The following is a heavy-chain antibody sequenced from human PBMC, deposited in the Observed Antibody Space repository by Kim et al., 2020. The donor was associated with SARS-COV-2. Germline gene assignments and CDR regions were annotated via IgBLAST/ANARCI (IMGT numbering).Heavy chain of an antibody. V-gene: IGHV5-51*01. CDR2: IYPGDSET. Sequence: GESLKISCKGSGYSFSNFWIGWVRQMPGKGLEWMGIIYPGDSETRYSPSFQGQVTISADKSIITAYLQWSSLKASDTAMYYCARGGSSYGSGSPGDYWGQGTLVTVSS. J-gene: IGHJ4*02. CDR1: GYSFSNFW. CDR3: ARGGSSYGSGSPGDY. D-gene: IGHD3-10*01.